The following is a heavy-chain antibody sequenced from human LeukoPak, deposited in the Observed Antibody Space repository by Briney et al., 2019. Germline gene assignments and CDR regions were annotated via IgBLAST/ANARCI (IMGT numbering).Heavy chain of an antibody. CDR3: ATRSVPAVNGKRFDP. CDR1: VFTSISYA. Sequence: PGGSLRVSCAASVFTSISYAMRWVRQAPGKGLEWVSSIRGSGGNTYYADSVKGRFTISRDNSKNTLYLQMSSLRAEDTAVYYCATRSVPAVNGKRFDPWGQGTLVTVSS. J-gene: IGHJ5*02. V-gene: IGHV3-23*01. CDR2: IRGSGGNT. D-gene: IGHD2-2*01.